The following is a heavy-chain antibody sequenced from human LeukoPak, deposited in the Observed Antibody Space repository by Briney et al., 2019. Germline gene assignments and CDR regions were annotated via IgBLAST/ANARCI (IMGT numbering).Heavy chain of an antibody. CDR1: GFTFSDAW. J-gene: IGHJ4*02. V-gene: IGHV3-15*01. D-gene: IGHD7-27*01. CDR2: IKSKIDGGTT. CDR3: VTEFWGSERY. Sequence: GGSHRLSCAASGFTFSDAWMSWVRQTPGKGLEWVGHIKSKIDGGTTDYAAPAKGRFTISRDDAKNTLYLQMDSLKTEDTAVSYCVTEFWGSERYWAQGPLVTVSS.